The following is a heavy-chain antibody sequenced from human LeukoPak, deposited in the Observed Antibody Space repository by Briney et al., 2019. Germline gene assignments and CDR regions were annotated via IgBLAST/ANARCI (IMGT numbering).Heavy chain of an antibody. D-gene: IGHD2-15*01. CDR3: ARGTPARAFDI. CDR2: IYHSGTT. J-gene: IGHJ3*02. V-gene: IGHV4-4*02. CDR1: GGSISSNNW. Sequence: SETLSLTCAVSGGSISSNNWWSWVRQPPGKGLEWIGEIYHSGTTNYNPSLKSRVTISVDKSENQFSLKLSSVTADTAVYYCARGTPARAFDIWGQGTMVIVSS.